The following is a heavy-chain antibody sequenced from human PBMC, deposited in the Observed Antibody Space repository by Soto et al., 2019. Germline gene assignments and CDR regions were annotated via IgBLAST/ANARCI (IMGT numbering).Heavy chain of an antibody. J-gene: IGHJ4*02. CDR1: GFSFSSYE. V-gene: IGHV3-48*03. CDR2: ITRNSVTI. CDR3: ANVWSDYSGVQY. Sequence: EVQLVESGGDLVQPGGSLRLSCAASGFSFSSYEMIWVRQAPGKGLECISYITRNSVTIHYADSVKGRFTISRDNAKNSLYLQMSSLRAEDTAVYYCANVWSDYSGVQYCGQGTLVTVSS. D-gene: IGHD3-3*01.